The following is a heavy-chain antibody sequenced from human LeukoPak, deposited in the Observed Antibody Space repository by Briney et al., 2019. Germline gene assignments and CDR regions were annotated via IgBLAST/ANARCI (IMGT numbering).Heavy chain of an antibody. CDR1: GFHFSTHG. CDR2: INWNGGST. D-gene: IGHD5-24*01. V-gene: IGHV3-20*04. Sequence: GGSLRLSCAASGFHFSTHGMNWVRQAPGKGLEWVSGINWNGGSTGYADSVKGRFTISRDNAKNSLYLQMNSLRAEDTALYYCARDLEMAFDYWGQGTLVTVSS. CDR3: ARDLEMAFDY. J-gene: IGHJ4*02.